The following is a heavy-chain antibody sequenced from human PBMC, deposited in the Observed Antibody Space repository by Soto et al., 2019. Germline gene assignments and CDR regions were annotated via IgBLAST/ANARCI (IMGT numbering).Heavy chain of an antibody. Sequence: PGGSLRLSCAASGFTFSSYGMHWVRQAPGKGLEWVAVISYDGSNKYYADSVKGRFTISRDNSKNTPYLQMNSLRAEDTAVYYCAKDREQLVHNYYYGMDVWGQGTTVTVSS. D-gene: IGHD6-6*01. V-gene: IGHV3-30*18. CDR3: AKDREQLVHNYYYGMDV. CDR2: ISYDGSNK. CDR1: GFTFSSYG. J-gene: IGHJ6*02.